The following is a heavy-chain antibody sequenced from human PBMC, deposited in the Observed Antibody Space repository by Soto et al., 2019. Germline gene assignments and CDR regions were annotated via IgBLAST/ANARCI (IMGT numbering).Heavy chain of an antibody. V-gene: IGHV4-31*03. CDR2: KYNSGGA. CDR3: AREPNYYYYMDV. J-gene: IGHJ6*03. Sequence: QVQLQESGPGLVKPSQTLSLTCTVSGASINSGDNYWSWIRQLPGKGLEWIGYKYNSGGAYYNPSLKSRVTISLDTSKNQVSLKLTSVTAADTAAYYCAREPNYYYYMDVWGKGTTVIVAS. CDR1: GASINSGDNY.